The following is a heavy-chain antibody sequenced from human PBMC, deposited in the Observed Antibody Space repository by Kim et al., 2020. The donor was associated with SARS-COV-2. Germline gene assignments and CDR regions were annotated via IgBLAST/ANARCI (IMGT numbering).Heavy chain of an antibody. CDR1: GGSISSYY. V-gene: IGHV4-59*13. Sequence: SETLSLTCTVSGGSISSYYWSWIRPPPGKGLEWIGYIYYSGSTNYNPSLKSRVTISVATSKNQFSLKLSSVTATDTAVYYCAREWDGLVLAAIRAGGYN. D-gene: IGHD2-2*02. CDR2: IYYSGST. J-gene: IGHJ5*01. CDR3: AREWDGLVLAAIRAGGYN.